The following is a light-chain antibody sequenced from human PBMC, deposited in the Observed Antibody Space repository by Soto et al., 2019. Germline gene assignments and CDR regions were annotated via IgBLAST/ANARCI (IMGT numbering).Light chain of an antibody. Sequence: QPVLTQPPSASGTPGQRVTISCSGRNSNIGSNYVYWYQQVPGTAPKLLIYTNNQRPSGVPDRFSGSKSATSASLAIGGLRSEDEADYYCGAWDDSLSAYVFGTGTKLTVL. CDR3: GAWDDSLSAYV. CDR1: NSNIGSNY. CDR2: TNN. V-gene: IGLV1-47*01. J-gene: IGLJ1*01.